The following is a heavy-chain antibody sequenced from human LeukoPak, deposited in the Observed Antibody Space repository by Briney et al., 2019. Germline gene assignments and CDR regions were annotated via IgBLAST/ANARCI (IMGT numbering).Heavy chain of an antibody. CDR1: GGSISSSSYY. Sequence: SETLSLTCTVSGGSISSSSYYWGWIRQPPGKGLEWIGSIYYSGSTYYNSSLKSRVTISVDTSKNQFSLKLSSVTAADTAMYYCASLYGSGFSFDYWGQGTLVTVSS. J-gene: IGHJ4*02. V-gene: IGHV4-39*07. CDR2: IYYSGST. D-gene: IGHD3-10*01. CDR3: ASLYGSGFSFDY.